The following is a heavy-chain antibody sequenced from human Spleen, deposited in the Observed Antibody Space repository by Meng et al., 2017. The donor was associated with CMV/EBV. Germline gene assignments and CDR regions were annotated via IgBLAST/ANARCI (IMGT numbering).Heavy chain of an antibody. CDR1: GGTISSYY. Sequence: GSLRLSCTVSGGTISSYYWSWIRQPPGKGLEWIGYIYYSGSTNYNPSLKSRVTISVDTSKNQFSLKLSSVTAADTAVYYCARVSSSYYGRDVWGQGTTVTVSS. CDR3: ARVSSSYYGRDV. CDR2: IYYSGST. V-gene: IGHV4-59*01. J-gene: IGHJ6*02. D-gene: IGHD6-13*01.